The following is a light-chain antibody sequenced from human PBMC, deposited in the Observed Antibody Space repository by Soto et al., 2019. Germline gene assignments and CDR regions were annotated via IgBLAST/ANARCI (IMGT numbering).Light chain of an antibody. J-gene: IGKJ1*01. Sequence: AIQMTQSPSSLSASVGDRVTITCRASQGIRNDLGWYQQKPGKAPKLLIYAASSLKNGVPSRFSGIGSGPDFTLTISSLQPDDFATYFCLQDYNSPLTFGQETKVEIK. CDR3: LQDYNSPLT. CDR1: QGIRND. V-gene: IGKV1-6*01. CDR2: AAS.